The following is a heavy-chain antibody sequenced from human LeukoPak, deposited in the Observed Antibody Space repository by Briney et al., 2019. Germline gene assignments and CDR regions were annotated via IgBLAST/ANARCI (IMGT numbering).Heavy chain of an antibody. J-gene: IGHJ4*02. CDR1: GGSISNYF. Sequence: SETLSLTCTVSGGSISNYFWNWIRQPPGKGLEWIGYIKTSGSAYCNPSLKSRVTVSVDTSRNQFSLKLSSVTAADTAVYYCARGYCANSTCYNFDYWGQGTLVTVSS. D-gene: IGHD2-8*01. CDR3: ARGYCANSTCYNFDY. CDR2: IKTSGSA. V-gene: IGHV4-59*01.